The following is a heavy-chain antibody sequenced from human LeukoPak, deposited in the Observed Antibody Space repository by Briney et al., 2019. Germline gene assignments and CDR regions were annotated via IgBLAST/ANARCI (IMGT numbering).Heavy chain of an antibody. CDR3: ARALSYCGGDCYPLDY. D-gene: IGHD2-21*01. CDR2: IIPIFGTA. V-gene: IGHV1-69*05. Sequence: ASVKVSCKASGGTFSSYAISWVRQAPGQGLEWMGGIIPIFGTANYAQKFQGRVTITTDESTSTAYMELSSLRSEDTAVYYCARALSYCGGDCYPLDYWGQGTLVTVSS. CDR1: GGTFSSYA. J-gene: IGHJ4*02.